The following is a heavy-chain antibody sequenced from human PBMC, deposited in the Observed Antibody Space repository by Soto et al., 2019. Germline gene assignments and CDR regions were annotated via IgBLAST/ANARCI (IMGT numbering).Heavy chain of an antibody. V-gene: IGHV3-15*01. Sequence: EVQLVESGGGLVKPGGSLRLSCAASGFTFSNAWMSWVRQAPGKGLEWVGRIKSKTDGGTTDYAAPVKGRFTISRDDSKNTLYLQMNSLKTEDTAVYYCPYALVRGVDLRYWGQGTLVTVSS. J-gene: IGHJ4*02. D-gene: IGHD3-10*01. CDR2: IKSKTDGGTT. CDR3: PYALVRGVDLRY. CDR1: GFTFSNAW.